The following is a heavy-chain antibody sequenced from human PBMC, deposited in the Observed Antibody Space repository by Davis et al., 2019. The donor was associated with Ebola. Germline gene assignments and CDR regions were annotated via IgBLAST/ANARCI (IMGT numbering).Heavy chain of an antibody. CDR3: ARVSYCSSTSCFLYYYYGMDV. J-gene: IGHJ6*02. V-gene: IGHV4-59*12. CDR2: IYYSGST. Sequence: SETLSLTCTVSGGSISSYYWSWIRQPPGKGLEWIWYIYYSGSTTYNPSLKSRVTISVDTSKNQFSLKLSSVTAADTAVYYCARVSYCSSTSCFLYYYYGMDVWGQGTTVTVSS. D-gene: IGHD2-2*01. CDR1: GGSISSYY.